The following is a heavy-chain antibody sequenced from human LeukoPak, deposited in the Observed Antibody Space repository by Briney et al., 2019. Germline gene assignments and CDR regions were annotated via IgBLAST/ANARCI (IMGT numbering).Heavy chain of an antibody. CDR3: ARGGDSSGYYYVRGYYFDY. CDR1: GFTVSSNY. V-gene: IGHV3-66*01. J-gene: IGHJ4*02. D-gene: IGHD3-22*01. CDR2: IYSGGST. Sequence: GGPLRLSCAASGFTVSSNYMSWVRQAPGKGLEWVSVIYSGGSTYYADSVKGRFTISRDNSKNTLYLQMNSLRAEDTAVYYCARGGDSSGYYYVRGYYFDYWGQGTLVTVSS.